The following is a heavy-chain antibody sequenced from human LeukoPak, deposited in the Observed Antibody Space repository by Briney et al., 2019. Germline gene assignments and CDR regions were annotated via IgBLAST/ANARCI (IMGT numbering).Heavy chain of an antibody. V-gene: IGHV3-13*01. D-gene: IGHD6-19*01. J-gene: IGHJ4*02. Sequence: PGGSLRLSCAASGFTFSSYDMHWVRQATGKGLEWVSAIGTAGDTYYPGSVKGRFTISRENAKNSLYLQMNSLRVGDTAVYYCARAVSGWYDVGYYFDYWGQGTLVTVSS. CDR2: IGTAGDT. CDR3: ARAVSGWYDVGYYFDY. CDR1: GFTFSSYD.